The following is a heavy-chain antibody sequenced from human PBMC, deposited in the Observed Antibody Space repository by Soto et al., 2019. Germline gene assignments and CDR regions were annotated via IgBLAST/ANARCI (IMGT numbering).Heavy chain of an antibody. Sequence: PSETLSLTCAVYGGSLSGYYWSWIRQPPGKGLEWIGEINHSGSTNYSPSFQGQVTISADKSISTAYLQWSSLKASDTAMYYCARQTYCSSTSCYTVDSWGQGTLVTVSS. J-gene: IGHJ4*02. V-gene: IGHV4-34*01. D-gene: IGHD2-2*02. CDR3: ARQTYCSSTSCYTVDS. CDR2: INHSGST. CDR1: GGSLSGYY.